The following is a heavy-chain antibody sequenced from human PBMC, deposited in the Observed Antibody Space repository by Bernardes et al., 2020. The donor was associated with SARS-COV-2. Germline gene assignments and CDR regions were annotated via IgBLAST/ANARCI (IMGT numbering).Heavy chain of an antibody. D-gene: IGHD1-26*01. Sequence: TLSLTCAAYGGSFSGYYWSWIRQPPGKGLEWIGEINHSGSTYYNPSLKSRVTISVDTSKNQFSLKLSSVTAADTAVYYCAREWEAFHSGSTQFDYWGQGTLVTVSS. V-gene: IGHV4-34*01. CDR3: AREWEAFHSGSTQFDY. CDR2: INHSGST. CDR1: GGSFSGYY. J-gene: IGHJ4*02.